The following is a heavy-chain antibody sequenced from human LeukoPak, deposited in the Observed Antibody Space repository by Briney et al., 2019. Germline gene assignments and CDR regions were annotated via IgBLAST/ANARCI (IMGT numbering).Heavy chain of an antibody. V-gene: IGHV3-30*04. CDR2: ISYDGSNK. J-gene: IGHJ6*03. CDR3: AREGPYYYYMDV. CDR1: GFTFSSYA. Sequence: GSLRLSCAASGFTFSSYAMHWVRQAPGKGLEWVAVISYDGSNKYYADSVKGRFTISRDNSKNTLYLQMNSLRAEDTAVYYCAREGPYYYYMDVWGKGTTVTVSS.